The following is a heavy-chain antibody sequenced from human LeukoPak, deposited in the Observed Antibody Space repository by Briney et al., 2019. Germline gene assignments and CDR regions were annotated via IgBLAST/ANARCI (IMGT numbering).Heavy chain of an antibody. CDR2: IYYSGST. V-gene: IGHV4-39*01. J-gene: IGHJ5*02. Sequence: PSETLSLTCTVSGGSISSSSYYWGWIRQPPGKGLEWIGSIYYSGSTYYNPSLKSRVTISVDTSKNQFSLKLSSVTAADTAVYYCARGVGNWFDPWGQGTLVTVSS. CDR1: GGSISSSSYY. CDR3: ARGVGNWFDP. D-gene: IGHD2-8*01.